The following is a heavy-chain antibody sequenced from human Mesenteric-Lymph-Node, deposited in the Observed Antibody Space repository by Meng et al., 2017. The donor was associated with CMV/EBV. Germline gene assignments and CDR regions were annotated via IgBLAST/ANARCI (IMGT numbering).Heavy chain of an antibody. CDR1: GGTFSSYA. CDR2: IIPIFYTT. D-gene: IGHD3-10*01. CDR3: AREGFSGSYYSP. V-gene: IGHV1-69*06. Sequence: SCKASGGTFSSYASSWVRQAPGQGLEWMGGIIPIFYTTNYAQRFQGRVTITADKSTATVYMELTSLRSEDTAVYYCAREGFSGSYYSPWGQGTLVTVSS. J-gene: IGHJ5*02.